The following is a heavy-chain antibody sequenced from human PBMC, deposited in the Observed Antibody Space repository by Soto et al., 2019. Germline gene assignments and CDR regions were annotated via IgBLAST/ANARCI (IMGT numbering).Heavy chain of an antibody. CDR1: GGIFSTYA. CDR2: IISLFGTP. J-gene: IGHJ4*02. V-gene: IGHV1-69*01. Sequence: QVQLVQSGAEVKKPGSSVKVSCKASGGIFSTYAISWLRQAPGQGLEWMGGIISLFGTPNYAQRFQGRVTITADETTSTGYMELSRLRAEDTAVYYCARDRDDYGSGNYYNRIDFWGQGTLVTVSS. D-gene: IGHD3-10*01. CDR3: ARDRDDYGSGNYYNRIDF.